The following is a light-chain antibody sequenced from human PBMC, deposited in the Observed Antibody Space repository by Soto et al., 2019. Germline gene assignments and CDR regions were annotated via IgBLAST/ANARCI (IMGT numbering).Light chain of an antibody. CDR1: QSLSSSA. V-gene: IGKV3-20*01. CDR2: GAS. CDR3: QLYGSSPLT. J-gene: IGKJ1*01. Sequence: ILLTQSPGPLSLSPGERDTLSCRARQSLSSSALTWYQHKHGQAPRLLLYGASSRATDIPNRFSGSGSGTDFALTITRREPEDFAVYYCQLYGSSPLTFGQGTNVEIK.